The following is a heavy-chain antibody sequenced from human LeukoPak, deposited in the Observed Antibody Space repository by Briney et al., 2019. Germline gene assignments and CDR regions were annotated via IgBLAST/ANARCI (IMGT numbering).Heavy chain of an antibody. CDR3: ARAAGREFDY. D-gene: IGHD3-10*01. CDR1: GFTFSIYA. J-gene: IGHJ4*02. Sequence: GRSLRLSCAASGFTFSIYAMHWVRQAPGKGLKWVAVISYDGSNKYYADSVKGRFTISRDNSKNTLYLQMNSLRAEDTAVYYCARAAGREFDYWGQGTLVTVSS. CDR2: ISYDGSNK. V-gene: IGHV3-30-3*01.